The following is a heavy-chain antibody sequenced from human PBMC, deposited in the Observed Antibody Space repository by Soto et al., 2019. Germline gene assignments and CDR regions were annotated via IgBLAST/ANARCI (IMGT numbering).Heavy chain of an antibody. V-gene: IGHV3-30*03. CDR3: ARNGDNWKTFTASGPIDY. CDR2: ISYDGSNK. D-gene: IGHD1-20*01. Sequence: QVQLVESGGGVVQPGRSLRLSCAASGFTFSSYGMHWVRQAPGKGLEWVAVISYDGSNKYYADSVKGRFTISRDNSKNTXXLQMNSLRAEDTAVYYCARNGDNWKTFTASGPIDYWGQGTLVTVSS. CDR1: GFTFSSYG. J-gene: IGHJ4*02.